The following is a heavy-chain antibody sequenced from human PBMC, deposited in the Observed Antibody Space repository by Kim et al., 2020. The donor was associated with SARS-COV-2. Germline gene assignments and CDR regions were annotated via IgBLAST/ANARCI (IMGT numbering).Heavy chain of an antibody. J-gene: IGHJ4*02. D-gene: IGHD6-13*01. Sequence: SETLSPTCTVSGGSISSYYWSWIRQPAGKGLEWIGRIYTSGSTNYNPSLKSRVTMSVDTSKNQFSLKLSSVTAADTAVYYCARGAYSSSWYKIANYFDYWGQGTLVTVSS. V-gene: IGHV4-4*07. CDR2: IYTSGST. CDR1: GGSISSYY. CDR3: ARGAYSSSWYKIANYFDY.